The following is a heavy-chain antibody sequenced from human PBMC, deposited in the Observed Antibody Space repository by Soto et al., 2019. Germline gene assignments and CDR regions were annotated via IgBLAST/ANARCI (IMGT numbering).Heavy chain of an antibody. Sequence: GGSLRLSCAASGFTFSSYSMNWVRQAPGKGLEWVSSISSSSSYIYYADSVKGRFTISRDNAKNSLYLQMNSLRAEDTAVYYCARDGGYCSGGSCPPRGWFDPWGQGTLVTVSS. D-gene: IGHD2-15*01. CDR3: ARDGGYCSGGSCPPRGWFDP. V-gene: IGHV3-21*01. J-gene: IGHJ5*02. CDR1: GFTFSSYS. CDR2: ISSSSSYI.